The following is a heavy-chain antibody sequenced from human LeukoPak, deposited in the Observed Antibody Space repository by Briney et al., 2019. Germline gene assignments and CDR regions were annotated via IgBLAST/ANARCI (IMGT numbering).Heavy chain of an antibody. D-gene: IGHD6-19*01. V-gene: IGHV1-18*01. Sequence: GASVKVSCKASGYTFTSYGISWVRQAPGQGLEWMGWISAYNGNTNYAQKFQGRVTMTRDMSTSTVYMELSSLRSEDTAVYYCARTYGYSSGWPLDYWGQGTLVTVSS. CDR2: ISAYNGNT. CDR1: GYTFTSYG. J-gene: IGHJ4*02. CDR3: ARTYGYSSGWPLDY.